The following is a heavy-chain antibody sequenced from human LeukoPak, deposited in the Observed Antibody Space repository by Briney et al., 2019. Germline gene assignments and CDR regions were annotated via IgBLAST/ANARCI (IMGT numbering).Heavy chain of an antibody. J-gene: IGHJ6*02. V-gene: IGHV3-30-3*01. CDR3: ARDPPDYYGIDV. CDR1: GFTFSSYA. CDR2: ISYDGSNK. Sequence: GGSLRLSCAASGFTFSSYAMHWVRQAPGKGLEWVAVISYDGSNKYYADSVKGRFTISRDNSKNTLYLQMNSLRAEDTAVYYCARDPPDYYGIDVWGQGTTVTVSS.